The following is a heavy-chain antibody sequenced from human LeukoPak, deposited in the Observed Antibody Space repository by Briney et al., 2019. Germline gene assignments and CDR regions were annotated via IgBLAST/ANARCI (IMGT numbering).Heavy chain of an antibody. CDR3: TTGTWIQLWLADY. V-gene: IGHV3-15*01. J-gene: IGHJ4*02. Sequence: KPGGSLRPSCAASGFTFTKAWMSWVRQAPGKGLEWVGHINPSSDGGTTDYAAPVKGRFSISRDDSKNTLHLQMNRLKTEDTAVYYCTTGTWIQLWLADYWGQGTLVTVSS. CDR1: GFTFTKAW. D-gene: IGHD5-18*01. CDR2: INPSSDGGTT.